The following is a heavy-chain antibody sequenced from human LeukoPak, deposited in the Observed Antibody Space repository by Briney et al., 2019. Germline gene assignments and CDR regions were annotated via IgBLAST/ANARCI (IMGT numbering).Heavy chain of an antibody. Sequence: PSETLSLTCAVSGASISSSNWWAWARPPPGKGLEWIGEIYHAGITNYNPSLKSRVTISVDNSRNQFSLKLSSVTAADTAVYYCMRTYCSSTSCHYFDYWGQGALVTVSS. D-gene: IGHD2-2*01. CDR1: GASISSSNW. CDR3: MRTYCSSTSCHYFDY. V-gene: IGHV4-4*02. J-gene: IGHJ4*02. CDR2: IYHAGIT.